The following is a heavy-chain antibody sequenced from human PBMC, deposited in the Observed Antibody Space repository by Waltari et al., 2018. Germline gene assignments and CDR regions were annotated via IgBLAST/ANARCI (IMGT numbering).Heavy chain of an antibody. CDR1: GFTLRSYE. J-gene: IGHJ4*02. Sequence: EVQLVASGGGLVQPGGSLRLSWAASGFTLRSYELNWVRQAPGNGLEWVAYISSSGSTIYYADSVKGRFTISRDNAKNSLYLQMNSLRAEDTAVYSAAAGSAYYFDYWGQGTLVTVSS. D-gene: IGHD6-13*01. CDR3: AAGSAYYFDY. CDR2: ISSSGSTI. V-gene: IGHV3-48*03.